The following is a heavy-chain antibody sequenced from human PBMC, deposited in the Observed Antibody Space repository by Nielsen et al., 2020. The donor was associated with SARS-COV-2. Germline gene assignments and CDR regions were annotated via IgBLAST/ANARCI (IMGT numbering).Heavy chain of an antibody. CDR3: ARGFDY. V-gene: IGHV4-59*01. CDR2: IYYSGST. CDR1: GDSIRHYY. Sequence: SETLSLTCTVSGDSIRHYYRSWIRQPPGKGLEWIGYIYYSGSTNYNPSLKSRVTISVDTSKNQFSLKLSSVTAADTAVYYCARGFDYWGQGTLVTVSS. J-gene: IGHJ4*02.